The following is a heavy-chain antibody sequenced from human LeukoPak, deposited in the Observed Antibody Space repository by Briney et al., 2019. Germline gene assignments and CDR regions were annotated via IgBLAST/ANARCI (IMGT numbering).Heavy chain of an antibody. CDR3: ARAQWGVYFDY. D-gene: IGHD2-8*01. CDR2: IWSDGSNK. CDR1: GFTFSTYA. Sequence: GGSLRLSCAASGFTFSTYAMHWVRQAPGKGLEWVAVIWSDGSNKFYADSVEGRFTISRDNSKNTLYLQMNSLRAEDTAVYYCARAQWGVYFDYWGQGTLVTVSS. J-gene: IGHJ4*02. V-gene: IGHV3-33*01.